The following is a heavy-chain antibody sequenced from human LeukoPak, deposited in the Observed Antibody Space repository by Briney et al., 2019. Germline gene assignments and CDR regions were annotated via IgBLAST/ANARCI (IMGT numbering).Heavy chain of an antibody. V-gene: IGHV7-4-1*02. J-gene: IGHJ4*02. CDR3: ARGFYDSSGCIDY. CDR2: INTNTRNP. Sequence: GASVKVSCTASGYTFTSYAMNWVRQAPGHGLEWMGWINTNTRNPTYAQGFTGRFVFSLDTSVSTTYLQISSLKAEDTAVYYCARGFYDSSGCIDYWGQGTLVTVSS. CDR1: GYTFTSYA. D-gene: IGHD3-22*01.